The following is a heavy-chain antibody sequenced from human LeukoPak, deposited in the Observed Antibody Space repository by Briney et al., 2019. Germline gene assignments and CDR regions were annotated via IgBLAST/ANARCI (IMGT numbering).Heavy chain of an antibody. CDR2: INPNSGGT. Sequence: GPVKVSCKASGYTFTGYYMHWVRQAPGQGLEWMGWINPNSGGTNYAQKFQGRVTMTRDTSISTAYMELSRLRSDDTAVYYCARVPTRGTDFDYWGQGTLVTVAS. J-gene: IGHJ4*02. D-gene: IGHD2-8*02. CDR3: ARVPTRGTDFDY. V-gene: IGHV1-2*02. CDR1: GYTFTGYY.